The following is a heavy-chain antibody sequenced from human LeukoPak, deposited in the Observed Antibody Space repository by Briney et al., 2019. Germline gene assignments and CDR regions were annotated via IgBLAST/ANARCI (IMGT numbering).Heavy chain of an antibody. D-gene: IGHD6-19*01. CDR2: MNSNSGAT. CDR1: GYTFTDYY. J-gene: IGHJ4*02. CDR3: TRSSGKIDY. Sequence: ASVKVSCKCSGYTFTDYYIHWVRLAPGQGFEWMAWMNSNSGATKYAQKFQDRVTVTRDTSISTAYMELSSLRSDDTAVYFCTRSSGKIDYWGQGTQVTVSS. V-gene: IGHV1-2*02.